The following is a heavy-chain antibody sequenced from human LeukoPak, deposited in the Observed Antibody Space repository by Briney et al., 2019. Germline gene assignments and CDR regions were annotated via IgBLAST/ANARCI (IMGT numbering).Heavy chain of an antibody. J-gene: IGHJ6*02. V-gene: IGHV3-48*01. CDR2: ISSSSTI. Sequence: GGSLRLSCAASGFTFSSYSMNWVRQAPGKGLEWVSYISSSSTIYYADSVKGRFTISRDNAKNSLYLQMNSLRAEDTAVYYCASFDPANYDYVWGSPSNYYYGMDVWGQGTTVTVSS. D-gene: IGHD3-16*01. CDR1: GFTFSSYS. CDR3: ASFDPANYDYVWGSPSNYYYGMDV.